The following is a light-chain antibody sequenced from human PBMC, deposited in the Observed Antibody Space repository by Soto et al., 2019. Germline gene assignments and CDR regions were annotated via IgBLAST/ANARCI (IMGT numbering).Light chain of an antibody. J-gene: IGKJ4*02. Sequence: DIQMTQSPSTLSASVGDRVIITCRASQSISSLLAWYQQKPGKAPKLLIYKASSLESGVPSRFSGSGSGTEFTLTISSLQPDDFATYYCQHYNSYSPFGGGTMVEIK. CDR3: QHYNSYSP. V-gene: IGKV1-5*03. CDR1: QSISSL. CDR2: KAS.